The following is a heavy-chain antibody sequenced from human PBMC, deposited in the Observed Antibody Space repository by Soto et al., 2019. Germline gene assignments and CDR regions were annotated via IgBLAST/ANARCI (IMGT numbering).Heavy chain of an antibody. J-gene: IGHJ4*02. D-gene: IGHD3-22*01. CDR2: IVVGSGKT. CDR1: GFTFSKFA. V-gene: IGHV1-58*01. CDR3: AASYYYDSSGYFDLEY. Sequence: SVRVSCKTSGFTFSKFAVQWVRQARGQGPEWIERIVVGSGKTDYAQKFRERVTMTRDMSTTTAYLELSSLKSEDTAVYYCAASYYYDSSGYFDLEYWGQGTQVTVSS.